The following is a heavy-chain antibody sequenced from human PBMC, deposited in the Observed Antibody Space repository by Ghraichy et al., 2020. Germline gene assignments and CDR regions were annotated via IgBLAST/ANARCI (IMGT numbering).Heavy chain of an antibody. D-gene: IGHD3-3*01. CDR1: GGSISSSSYY. V-gene: IGHV4-39*01. CDR3: ARRAIFGALAQFDP. Sequence: SETLSLTCTVSGGSISSSSYYWGWIRQPPGKGLEWIGSIYYSGSTYYNPSLKSRVTISVDTSKNQFSLKLSSVTAADTAVYYCARRAIFGALAQFDPWGQGTLVTVSS. CDR2: IYYSGST. J-gene: IGHJ5*02.